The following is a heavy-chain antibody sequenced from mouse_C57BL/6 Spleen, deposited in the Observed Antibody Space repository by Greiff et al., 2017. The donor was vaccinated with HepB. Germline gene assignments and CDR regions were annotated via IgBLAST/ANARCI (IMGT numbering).Heavy chain of an antibody. D-gene: IGHD2-4*01. V-gene: IGHV1-64*01. CDR1: GYTFTSYW. CDR2: IHPNSGST. J-gene: IGHJ4*01. Sequence: VQLQQPGAELVKPGASVKLSCKASGYTFTSYWMHWVKQRPGQGLEWIGMIHPNSGSTNYNEKFKSKATLTVDKSSSTAYMQLSSLTSEDSAVYYCARNYDYGNYYYAMDDWGQGTSVTVAS. CDR3: ARNYDYGNYYYAMDD.